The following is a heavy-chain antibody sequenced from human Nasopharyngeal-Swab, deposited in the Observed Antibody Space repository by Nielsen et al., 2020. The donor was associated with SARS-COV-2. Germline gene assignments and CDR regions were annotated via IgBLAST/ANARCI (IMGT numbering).Heavy chain of an antibody. CDR1: GFTFSSYG. CDR2: ISYDGSNK. Sequence: GESLKISCAASGFTFSSYGMHWVRQAPGKGLEWVAVISYDGSNKYYADSVKVRFTISRDNSKNTLYLQMNSLRAEDTPVYYCAKLGGNSDGSYFDYWGQGTLVTVSS. D-gene: IGHD4-23*01. J-gene: IGHJ4*02. V-gene: IGHV3-30*18. CDR3: AKLGGNSDGSYFDY.